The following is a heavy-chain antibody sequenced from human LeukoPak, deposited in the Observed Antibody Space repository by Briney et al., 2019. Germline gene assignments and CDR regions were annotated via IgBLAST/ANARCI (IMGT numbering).Heavy chain of an antibody. CDR1: GGTFSSYA. D-gene: IGHD5-12*01. Sequence: GASVKVSCKASGGTFSSYAISWVRQAPGQGLEWMGGIIPIFGTANYAQKFQGRVTITTDESTSTAYMELSSLRSEDTAVYYCAREASGYDSPYYYYYMDVWGKGTTVTVSS. CDR2: IIPIFGTA. J-gene: IGHJ6*03. CDR3: AREASGYDSPYYYYYMDV. V-gene: IGHV1-69*05.